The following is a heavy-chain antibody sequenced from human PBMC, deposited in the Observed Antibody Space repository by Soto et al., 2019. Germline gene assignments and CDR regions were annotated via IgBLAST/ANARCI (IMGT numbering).Heavy chain of an antibody. D-gene: IGHD3-10*01. J-gene: IGHJ4*02. V-gene: IGHV1-69*02. Sequence: QVQLVQSGAEVKKPGSSVKVSCKASGGTFSSYTISWVRQAPGQGREWMGRIIPILGIANYAQKFQGRVTITADKSTSTAYMELSSLGSEATAVYYCEITMVRGVIIGFDYWGQGTLVTVSS. CDR3: EITMVRGVIIGFDY. CDR2: IIPILGIA. CDR1: GGTFSSYT.